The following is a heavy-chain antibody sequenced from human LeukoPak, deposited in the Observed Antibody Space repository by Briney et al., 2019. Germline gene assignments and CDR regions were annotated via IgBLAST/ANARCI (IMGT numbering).Heavy chain of an antibody. CDR2: IYHSGST. V-gene: IGHV4-30-2*01. J-gene: IGHJ6*03. CDR3: ARVNFPAGSYYYYYYYMDV. Sequence: PSQTLSLTCTVSGGSISSGSYYWSWIRQPPGKGLEWIGYIYHSGSTYYNPSLKSRVTISVDRSKNQFSLKLSSVTAADTAVYYCARVNFPAGSYYYYYYYMDVWGKGTTVTVSS. D-gene: IGHD2-2*01. CDR1: GGSISSGSYY.